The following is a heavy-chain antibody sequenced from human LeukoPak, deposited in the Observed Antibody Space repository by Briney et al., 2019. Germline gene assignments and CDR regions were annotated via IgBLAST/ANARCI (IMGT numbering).Heavy chain of an antibody. Sequence: ASVEVSCKASGYTFTSYGISWVRQAPGQGLEWMGWISAYNGNTNYAQKLQGRVTMTTDTSASTAYMELRSLRSDDTAVYYCAREYCSGGSCFDPWGQGTLVTVSS. D-gene: IGHD2-15*01. CDR2: ISAYNGNT. J-gene: IGHJ5*02. CDR1: GYTFTSYG. V-gene: IGHV1-18*01. CDR3: AREYCSGGSCFDP.